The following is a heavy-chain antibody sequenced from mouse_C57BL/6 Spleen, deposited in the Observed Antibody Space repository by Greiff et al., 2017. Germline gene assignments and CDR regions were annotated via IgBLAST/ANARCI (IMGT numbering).Heavy chain of an antibody. CDR2: IDPSDSYT. D-gene: IGHD2-5*01. J-gene: IGHJ4*01. V-gene: IGHV1-69*01. CDR3: ARLDYSNYRYYAMDY. Sequence: QVQLQQPGAELVMPGASVKLSCKASGYTFTSYWMHWVKQRPGQGLEWIGEIDPSDSYTNYNQKFQGKSTLTVDKSSSTAYMQLSSLTSEDSAVYYCARLDYSNYRYYAMDYWGQGTSVTVSS. CDR1: GYTFTSYW.